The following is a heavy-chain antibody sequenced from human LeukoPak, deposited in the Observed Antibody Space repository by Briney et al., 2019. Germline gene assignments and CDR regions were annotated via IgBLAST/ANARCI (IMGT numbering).Heavy chain of an antibody. CDR1: GFTFSSYA. D-gene: IGHD4-17*01. J-gene: IGHJ6*02. CDR2: ISGSGGST. Sequence: GGSLRLSCAASGFTFSSYAMSWVRQAPGRGLEWVSAISGSGGSTYYADSVKGRFTISRDNSKNTLYLQMNSLRAEDTAVYYCAKSLYGDYYYYGMDVWGQGTTVTVSS. V-gene: IGHV3-23*01. CDR3: AKSLYGDYYYYGMDV.